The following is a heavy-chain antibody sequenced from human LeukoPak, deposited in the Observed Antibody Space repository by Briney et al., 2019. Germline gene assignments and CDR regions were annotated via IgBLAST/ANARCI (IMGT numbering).Heavy chain of an antibody. D-gene: IGHD6-19*01. CDR1: GFTFSSYA. J-gene: IGHJ5*02. Sequence: GGSLRLSCAASGFTFSSYAMHWVRQAPGKGLEWVAVISYDGSNKYYADSVKGRFTISRDNSKNTLYLQMNSLRVEDTAVYYCARDSSGWESWFDPWGQGTLVTVSS. CDR2: ISYDGSNK. V-gene: IGHV3-30-3*01. CDR3: ARDSSGWESWFDP.